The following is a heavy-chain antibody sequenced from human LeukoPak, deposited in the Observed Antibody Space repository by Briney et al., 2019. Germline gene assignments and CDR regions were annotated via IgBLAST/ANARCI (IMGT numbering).Heavy chain of an antibody. J-gene: IGHJ4*02. CDR1: GFTFSSYG. D-gene: IGHD5-12*01. CDR3: ARDWGYSGYDWGLDSDC. V-gene: IGHV3-30*03. Sequence: PGRSLRLSCAASGFTFSSYGMHWVRQAPGKGLEWVAVISYDGSTKYYADSVKGRFTISRDSSKSTLYLQMNSLRAEDTAVYYCARDWGYSGYDWGLDSDCWGQGALVTVSS. CDR2: ISYDGSTK.